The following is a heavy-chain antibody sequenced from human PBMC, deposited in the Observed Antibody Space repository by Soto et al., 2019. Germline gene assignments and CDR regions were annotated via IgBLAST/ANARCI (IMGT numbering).Heavy chain of an antibody. Sequence: SETLSLTCTVSGDSVSNNNYYWGWIRQPPGKGLEWIGSLHDSVHTYYNSSLKSRVTISADTSKSQLYLKLTPVTAAGTAEYYCGRFGGDLWVGYYGWGVCDDSRELDFWGQGTRVTVSS. J-gene: IGHJ6*02. CDR1: GDSVSNNNYY. D-gene: IGHD3-3*01. CDR2: LHDSVHT. V-gene: IGHV4-39*01. CDR3: GRFGGDLWVGYYGWGVCDDSRELDF.